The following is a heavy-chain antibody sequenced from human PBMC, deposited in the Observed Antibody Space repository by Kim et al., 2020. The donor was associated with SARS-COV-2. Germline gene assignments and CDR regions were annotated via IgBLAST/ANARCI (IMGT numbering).Heavy chain of an antibody. V-gene: IGHV3-15*01. CDR3: TKYNRYCSSTSCYNDYYYYGMDV. CDR1: GFTFSNAW. J-gene: IGHJ6*02. D-gene: IGHD2-2*02. CDR2: IKSKTDGGTT. Sequence: GGSLRLSCAASGFTFSNAWMSWVRQAPGKGLEWVGRIKSKTDGGTTYYAAPVKGRFTISRDDSKNTLYLQMNSLKTEDTAVYYCTKYNRYCSSTSCYNDYYYYGMDVWGQGTTVTVSS.